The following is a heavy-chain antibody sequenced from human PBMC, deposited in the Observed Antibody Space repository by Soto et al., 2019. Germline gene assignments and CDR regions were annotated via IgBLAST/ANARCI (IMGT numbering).Heavy chain of an antibody. CDR2: ISSTSRHT. V-gene: IGHV3-11*06. CDR1: GFTFSDSY. D-gene: IGHD6-13*01. CDR3: ARAASAAGSRYFDY. Sequence: GGSLRLSCAASGFTFSDSYVTWIRQAPGKGLEWLSYISSTSRHTDYADSVKGRFTISRDNANSSLYLQMNSLRVDDSAVYFCARAASAAGSRYFDYWGQGALVTVSS. J-gene: IGHJ4*02.